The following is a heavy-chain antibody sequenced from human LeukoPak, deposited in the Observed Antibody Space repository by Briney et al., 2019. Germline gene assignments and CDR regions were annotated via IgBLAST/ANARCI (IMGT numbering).Heavy chain of an antibody. CDR1: GFTFSSYS. CDR2: ISSSSSYI. V-gene: IGHV3-21*01. Sequence: GGSLRLSCAASGFTFSSYSMNWVRQAPGKGLEWVSSISSSSSYIYYADSVKGRFTISRDNAKNSLYLQMNSLRAEDTAVYYCARSPDYYDSSGYYHYYMDVWGKGTTVTVSS. CDR3: ARSPDYYDSSGYYHYYMDV. D-gene: IGHD3-22*01. J-gene: IGHJ6*03.